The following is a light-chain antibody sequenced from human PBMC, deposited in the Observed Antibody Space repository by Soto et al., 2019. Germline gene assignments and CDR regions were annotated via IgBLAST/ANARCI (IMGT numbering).Light chain of an antibody. CDR1: SSNIGAGYD. CDR2: GNN. Sequence: QSVLTQPPSVSGAPGQRVTISCTGSSSNIGAGYDVPWYQQLPGTAPKLLIYGNNNRPSGVPDRFSGSKSGPSASLAIAVLRAEDGADYYCQSYDSSLSGWVFGGGTKVTVL. J-gene: IGLJ3*02. CDR3: QSYDSSLSGWV. V-gene: IGLV1-40*01.